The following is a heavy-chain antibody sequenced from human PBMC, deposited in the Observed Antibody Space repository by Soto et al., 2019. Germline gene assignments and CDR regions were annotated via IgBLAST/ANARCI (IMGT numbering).Heavy chain of an antibody. J-gene: IGHJ4*02. CDR3: AKDQYSYGSIREFDY. D-gene: IGHD5-18*01. CDR2: ISGSGGST. Sequence: VGSLRLSCAASGFTFSSYAMSWVRQAPGKGLEWVSAISGSGGSTYYTDSVKGRFTISRDNSKNTLYLQMNSLRAEDTAVYYCAKDQYSYGSIREFDYWGQGTLVTVSS. CDR1: GFTFSSYA. V-gene: IGHV3-23*01.